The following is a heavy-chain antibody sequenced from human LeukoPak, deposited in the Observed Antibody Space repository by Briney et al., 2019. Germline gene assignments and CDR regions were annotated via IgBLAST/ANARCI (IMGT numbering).Heavy chain of an antibody. V-gene: IGHV4-34*01. D-gene: IGHD2-2*01. Sequence: SETLSLTCAVYGGSFSGYYWNWIRQPPGKGLEWIGEINHSGSTNYNPSLKSRVTISVDTSKNQFSLKLSSVTAADTAVYYCARSSAYNWFDPWGQGTLVTVSS. CDR2: INHSGST. CDR1: GGSFSGYY. CDR3: ARSSAYNWFDP. J-gene: IGHJ5*02.